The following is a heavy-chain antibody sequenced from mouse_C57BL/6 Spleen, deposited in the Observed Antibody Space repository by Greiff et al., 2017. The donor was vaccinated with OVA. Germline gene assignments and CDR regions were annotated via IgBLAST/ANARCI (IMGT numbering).Heavy chain of an antibody. Sequence: QVQLQQPGAELVKPGASVKLSCKASGYTFTSYWMHWVKQRPGPGLEWIGMIHTNSGRTNYNEKFKSKATLTVDKYYSTAYMQIRSLTSEDSVVYYCARFYYCSCWYCDVWGTGTTVTVSS. D-gene: IGHD1-1*01. V-gene: IGHV1-64*01. CDR1: GYTFTSYW. CDR3: ARFYYCSCWYCDV. CDR2: IHTNSGRT. J-gene: IGHJ1*03.